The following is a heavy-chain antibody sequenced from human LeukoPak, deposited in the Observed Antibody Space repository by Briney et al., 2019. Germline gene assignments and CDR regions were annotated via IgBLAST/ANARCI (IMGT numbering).Heavy chain of an antibody. CDR1: GFTFSNYS. D-gene: IGHD2-2*02. Sequence: GGSLRLSCAASGFTFSNYSMNWVRQAPGKGLEWVSSISSSSSYIYYADSVKGRFTISRDNAKNSLYLQMDSLRAEDTAVYYCARDVGYCSSTSCYTPDDRYYYYMDVWGKGTTVTVSS. CDR2: ISSSSSYI. CDR3: ARDVGYCSSTSCYTPDDRYYYYMDV. J-gene: IGHJ6*03. V-gene: IGHV3-21*01.